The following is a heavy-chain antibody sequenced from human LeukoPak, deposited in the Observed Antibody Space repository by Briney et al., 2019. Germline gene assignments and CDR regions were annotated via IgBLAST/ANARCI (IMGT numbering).Heavy chain of an antibody. Sequence: GASVKVSCKASGYTFTSYYMHWVRQAPGQGLERMGIINPSGGSTSYAQKFQGRVAMTRDTSTSTVYMELSSLRSEDTAVYYCARDSVNGTDDYGAPPPYFDYWGQGTLVTVSS. D-gene: IGHD4-17*01. V-gene: IGHV1-46*01. CDR1: GYTFTSYY. CDR3: ARDSVNGTDDYGAPPPYFDY. CDR2: INPSGGST. J-gene: IGHJ4*02.